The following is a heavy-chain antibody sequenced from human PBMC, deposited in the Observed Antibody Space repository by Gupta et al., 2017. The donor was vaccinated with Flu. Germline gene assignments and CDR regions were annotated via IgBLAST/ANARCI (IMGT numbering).Heavy chain of an antibody. Sequence: QAQLVESGGGAVQPGTALRLSCAASGSTFSNYGLHWVRQAPGKGVEWVAVVWFDGINKYSGDYVRGRFTISRDNSKKMVYLKMNSLRVEDTAVYYCASSRGLAAAGADLWSQGTLVTVSS. CDR3: ASSRGLAAAGADL. J-gene: IGHJ5*02. CDR1: GSTFSNYG. V-gene: IGHV3-33*01. CDR2: VWFDGINK. D-gene: IGHD6-25*01.